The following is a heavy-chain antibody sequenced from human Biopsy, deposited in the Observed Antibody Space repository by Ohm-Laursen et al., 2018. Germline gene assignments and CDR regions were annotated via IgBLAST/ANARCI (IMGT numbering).Heavy chain of an antibody. CDR1: GGPSTNYA. V-gene: IGHV1-69*04. J-gene: IGHJ4*02. Sequence: VASVKVSCKASGGPSTNYAFSWVRQAPGQGLEWVGRIVPILGHLNYAQRFQGRVSITADKSTSYVYMELSRLTSGDTAVYYCAADADGYYTKFDYWGPGTLVTVSS. CDR2: IVPILGHL. CDR3: AADADGYYTKFDY. D-gene: IGHD3-3*01.